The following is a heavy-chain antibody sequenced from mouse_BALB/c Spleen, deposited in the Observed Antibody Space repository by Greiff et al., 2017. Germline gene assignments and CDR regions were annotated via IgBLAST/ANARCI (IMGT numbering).Heavy chain of an antibody. CDR2: INPYYGST. J-gene: IGHJ2*01. V-gene: IGHV1-39*01. CDR1: GYSFTDYI. Sequence: VQLQQTGPELVKPGASVKISCKASGYSFTDYIMLWVKQSHGKSLEWIGNINPYYGSTSYNLKFKGKATLTVDKSSSTAYMQLNSLTSEDSAVYYCAREGGSSYSDYWGQGTTLTVSS. CDR3: AREGGSSYSDY. D-gene: IGHD1-1*01.